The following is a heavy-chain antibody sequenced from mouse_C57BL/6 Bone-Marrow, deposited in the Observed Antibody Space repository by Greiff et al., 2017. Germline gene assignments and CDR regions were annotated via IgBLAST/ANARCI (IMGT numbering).Heavy chain of an antibody. D-gene: IGHD2-14*01. Sequence: QVQLKQPGAELVKPGASVKMSCKASGYTFTSYWITWVKQRPGQGLEWIGDIYPASGSTHYTQKFKSKATLTVDTSSSTASMPLTSLTSEDSAVYYRSRHRAYWGQGTLVTVSS. V-gene: IGHV1-55*01. J-gene: IGHJ3*01. CDR3: SRHRAY. CDR1: GYTFTSYW. CDR2: IYPASGST.